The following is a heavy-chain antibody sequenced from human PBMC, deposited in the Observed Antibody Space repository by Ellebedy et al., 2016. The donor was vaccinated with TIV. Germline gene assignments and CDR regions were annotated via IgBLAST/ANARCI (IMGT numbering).Heavy chain of an antibody. CDR2: ISSSSSTI. CDR3: VRGRSGTYIHHAFDY. J-gene: IGHJ4*02. CDR1: GFTFSSYS. Sequence: GESLKISCAASGFTFSSYSMNWVRQAPGKGLEWVSYISSSSSTIYYADSVKGRCTTSRDNSKNTLYLQLNSLRVEDTAIYYCVRGRSGTYIHHAFDYWGQGTLVTVSS. D-gene: IGHD1-14*01. V-gene: IGHV3-48*01.